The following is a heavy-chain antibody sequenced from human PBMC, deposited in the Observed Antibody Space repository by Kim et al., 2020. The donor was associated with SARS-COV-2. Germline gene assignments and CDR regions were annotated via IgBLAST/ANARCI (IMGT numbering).Heavy chain of an antibody. CDR3: ARAPIYGGKPNFDY. J-gene: IGHJ4*02. V-gene: IGHV4-34*01. D-gene: IGHD4-17*01. Sequence: NPSLKSRVTISGDTSKNQFSLKLSSVTAADTAVYYCARAPIYGGKPNFDYWGQGTLVTVSS.